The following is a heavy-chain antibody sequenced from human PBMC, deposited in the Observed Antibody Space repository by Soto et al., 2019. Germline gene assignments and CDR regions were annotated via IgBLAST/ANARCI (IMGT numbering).Heavy chain of an antibody. V-gene: IGHV3-13*05. Sequence: EVQLVESGGGLVQPGGSLRLSCEASGFTFRNYAMHWVRQVTGKGLEWVSGISAAGDPDYADSVEGRFTISRENAQNSFFLQMNSLRVGDTAVYYCARTDRDFYGLDVWGQGTTVIVSS. CDR3: ARTDRDFYGLDV. CDR2: ISAAGDP. J-gene: IGHJ6*02. CDR1: GFTFRNYA.